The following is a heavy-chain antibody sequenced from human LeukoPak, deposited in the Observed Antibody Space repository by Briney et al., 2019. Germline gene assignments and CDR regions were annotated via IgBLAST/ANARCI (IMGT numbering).Heavy chain of an antibody. J-gene: IGHJ6*03. CDR2: INNDGSST. D-gene: IGHD1-26*01. V-gene: IGHV3-74*01. CDR1: GFTFSSYW. CDR3: ARDPYSGNYGAYYYYYMDV. Sequence: GGSLRLSCVASGFTFSSYWMHWVRQAPGKGLVWVSRINNDGSSTGDADSVKGRFTISRDNAKNTLYLQMNSLRVEDTAEYYCARDPYSGNYGAYYYYYMDVWGKGTTVTVSS.